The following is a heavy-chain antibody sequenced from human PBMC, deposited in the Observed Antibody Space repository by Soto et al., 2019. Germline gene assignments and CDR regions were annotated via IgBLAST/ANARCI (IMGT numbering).Heavy chain of an antibody. J-gene: IGHJ4*02. V-gene: IGHV3-21*01. CDR2: ISSSSSHI. CDR1: GFTFSSYS. CDR3: TREISASDY. Sequence: EVHLVESGGGLVKPGGSLRLSCTASGFTFSSYSMNWVRQAPGKGLEWVSSISSSSSHIYYVDSVKGRFTVSRDNAKNSVDLQMNSLRAEDTAVYYCTREISASDYWGQGNLVTVSS.